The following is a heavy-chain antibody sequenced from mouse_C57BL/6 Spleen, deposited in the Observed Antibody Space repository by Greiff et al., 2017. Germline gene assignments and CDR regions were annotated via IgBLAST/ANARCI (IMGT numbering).Heavy chain of an antibody. CDR1: GFNIKDYY. V-gene: IGHV14-2*01. Sequence: EVQLQQSGAELGKPGASVKVSCRASGFNIKDYYMHWVKQRTEQGLEWIGRIDPEDGETKYAPKFKGKATITADTSSNTAYLQLSSLTSEDTAVYYCALYYYGAMDYWGQGTSVTVSS. CDR3: ALYYYGAMDY. J-gene: IGHJ4*01. CDR2: IDPEDGET. D-gene: IGHD1-1*01.